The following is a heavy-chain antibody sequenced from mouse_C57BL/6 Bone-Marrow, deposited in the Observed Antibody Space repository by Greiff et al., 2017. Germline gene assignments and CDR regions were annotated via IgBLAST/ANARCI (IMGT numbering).Heavy chain of an antibody. V-gene: IGHV1-19*01. Sequence: VHVKQSGPVLVKPGASVKMSCKASGYTFTDYYMNWVKQSHGKSLEWIGVINPYNGGTSYNQKFKGKATLTVDKSSSTADMGLNSLTSEDSAVYYCARWDITTVVATGYWGQGTTLTVSS. CDR2: INPYNGGT. J-gene: IGHJ2*01. CDR1: GYTFTDYY. D-gene: IGHD1-1*01. CDR3: ARWDITTVVATGY.